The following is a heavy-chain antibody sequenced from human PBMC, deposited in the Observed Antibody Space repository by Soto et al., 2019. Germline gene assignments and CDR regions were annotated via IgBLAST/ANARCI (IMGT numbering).Heavy chain of an antibody. D-gene: IGHD3-9*01. Sequence: PSETLSLTCAVDGGSFSGYYWSWIRQPPGKGLERIGEINHSGSTNYNPSLKSRVTISVDTSKNQFSLKLSSVTAADTAVYYCARDRHILTGYYTLRPAYNWFDPWGQGTLVT. CDR3: ARDRHILTGYYTLRPAYNWFDP. J-gene: IGHJ5*02. V-gene: IGHV4-34*01. CDR1: GGSFSGYY. CDR2: INHSGST.